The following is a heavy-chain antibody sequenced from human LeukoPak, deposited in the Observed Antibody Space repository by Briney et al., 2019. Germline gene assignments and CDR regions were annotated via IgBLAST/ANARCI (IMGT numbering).Heavy chain of an antibody. Sequence: PGRSLRLSCAASGFTFSNYAMHWVRQAPDKGLERVAVISYDGSNKYYADSVKGRFTISRDNSKNTLYLQMNRLRAEDTAVYYCARDSYGADYWGQGTLVTVSS. V-gene: IGHV3-30*04. CDR1: GFTFSNYA. D-gene: IGHD4-17*01. CDR2: ISYDGSNK. CDR3: ARDSYGADY. J-gene: IGHJ4*02.